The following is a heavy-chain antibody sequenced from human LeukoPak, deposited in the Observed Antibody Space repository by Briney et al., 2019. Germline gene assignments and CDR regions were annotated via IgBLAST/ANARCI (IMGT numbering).Heavy chain of an antibody. Sequence: PGGSLRLSCVTSAFTFSSYGMHWVPQVQGMGGEGVAALTYDAKSNYHGVSVRGRFTRSRDNSKNTLYLQMNSLRTEDTAVYYCAGGIAAAGTLAGYYYYYYYMDVWGKGTTVTVSS. V-gene: IGHV3-30*03. J-gene: IGHJ6*03. CDR3: AGGIAAAGTLAGYYYYYYYMDV. CDR1: AFTFSSYG. D-gene: IGHD6-13*01. CDR2: LTYDAKSN.